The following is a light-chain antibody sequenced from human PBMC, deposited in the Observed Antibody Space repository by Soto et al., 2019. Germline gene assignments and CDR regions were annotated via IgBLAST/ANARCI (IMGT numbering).Light chain of an antibody. J-gene: IGKJ2*01. CDR2: GAS. CDR3: QQYNNWPRT. CDR1: QFVGSN. V-gene: IGKV3-15*01. Sequence: EIVMTQSPATLSVSPGERATLSCRASQFVGSNLAWYQHKPGQAPRLLIYGASTRATGIPARFSGSGSGTEFTLTISSLQSEDFAVYYCQQYNNWPRTFGQWTKLEIK.